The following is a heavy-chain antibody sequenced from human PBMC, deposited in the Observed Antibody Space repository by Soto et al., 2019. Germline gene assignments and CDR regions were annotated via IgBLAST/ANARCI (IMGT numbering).Heavy chain of an antibody. CDR3: AVGPHYYDSSGYYNDFDY. J-gene: IGHJ4*02. CDR1: VFTFTSSA. CDR2: IVVGSGNT. Sequence: ASVKVSCKASVFTFTSSAVQWVRQARGQRLEWIGWIVVGSGNTNYAQKFQERVTITRDMSTSTAYMELSSLRSEDTAVYYCAVGPHYYDSSGYYNDFDYWGQGTLVTVSS. D-gene: IGHD3-22*01. V-gene: IGHV1-58*01.